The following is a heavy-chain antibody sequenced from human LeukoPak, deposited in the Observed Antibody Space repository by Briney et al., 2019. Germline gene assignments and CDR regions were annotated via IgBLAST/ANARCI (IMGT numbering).Heavy chain of an antibody. V-gene: IGHV1-3*01. CDR2: INAGNGNT. J-gene: IGHJ4*02. CDR1: GYTFTNYV. Sequence: ASVKVSCKASGYTFTNYVMHWVRQAPGQRLEWMGWINAGNGNTKYSQKFQGRVTFTRDTSASTAYMELSSLRSEDTAVYYCARDPAPDYSDYWGQGTLVTVSS. CDR3: ARDPAPDYSDY.